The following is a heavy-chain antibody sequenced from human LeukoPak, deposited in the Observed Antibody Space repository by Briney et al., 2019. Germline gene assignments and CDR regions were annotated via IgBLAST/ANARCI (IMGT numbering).Heavy chain of an antibody. CDR1: GGSISSSSYY. V-gene: IGHV4-39*07. J-gene: IGHJ6*03. CDR3: ASEVRSGRIYGSGSYKPSYYYYYMDV. Sequence: SETLSLTCTVSGGSISSSSYYWGWIRQPPGKGLEWIGSIYYSGSTYYNPSLKSRVAISVDTSKNQFSLKLSSVTAADTAVYYCASEVRSGRIYGSGSYKPSYYYYYMDVWGKGTTVTVSS. CDR2: IYYSGST. D-gene: IGHD3-10*01.